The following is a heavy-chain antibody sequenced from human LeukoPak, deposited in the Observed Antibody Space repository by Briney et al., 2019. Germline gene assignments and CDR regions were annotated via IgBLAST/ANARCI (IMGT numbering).Heavy chain of an antibody. CDR1: GGSISSSSYY. D-gene: IGHD3-22*01. CDR3: AGNRGDDSSGYNY. CDR2: IYYSGST. J-gene: IGHJ4*02. V-gene: IGHV4-39*07. Sequence: KPSETLSLTCTVSGGSISSSSYYWGWIRQPPGKGLEWIGSIYYSGSTYYNPSLKSRVTISVDTSKNQFSLKLSSVTAADTAVYYCAGNRGDDSSGYNYWGQGTLVTVSS.